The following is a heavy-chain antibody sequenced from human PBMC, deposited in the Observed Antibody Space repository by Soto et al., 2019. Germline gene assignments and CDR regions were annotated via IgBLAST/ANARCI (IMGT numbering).Heavy chain of an antibody. CDR1: GFTFNSYG. V-gene: IGHV3-30*18. J-gene: IGHJ6*02. CDR2: ISYDGSNK. D-gene: IGHD1-26*01. Sequence: QVQLVESGGGVVQPGRSLRLSCAASGFTFNSYGMHWVRQAPGKGLEWVAVISYDGSNKYYADSVKGRFTISRDNSKNTLYLQMNSLRAEDTAVYYCAEGRYSGSYHANYYGMDVWGQGTTVTVSS. CDR3: AEGRYSGSYHANYYGMDV.